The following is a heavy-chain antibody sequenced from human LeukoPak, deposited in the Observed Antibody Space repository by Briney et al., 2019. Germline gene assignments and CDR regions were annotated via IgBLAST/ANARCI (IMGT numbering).Heavy chain of an antibody. V-gene: IGHV3-30*02. D-gene: IGHD3-16*02. J-gene: IGHJ4*02. CDR1: GFTFSSYA. CDR3: ARGFAGSLVWGSYRSTAYFDY. Sequence: PGGSLRLSCAASGFTFSSYAMHWVRQAPGKGLEWVAFIRYDGSNKYYADSVKGRFTISRDNSKNTLYLQMNSLRAEDTAVYYCARGFAGSLVWGSYRSTAYFDYWGQGTLVTVSS. CDR2: IRYDGSNK.